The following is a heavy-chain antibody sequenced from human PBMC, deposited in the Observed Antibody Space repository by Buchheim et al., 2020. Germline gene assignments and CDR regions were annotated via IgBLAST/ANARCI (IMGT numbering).Heavy chain of an antibody. CDR2: IWHDGRNK. CDR1: GFTFSSYG. Sequence: QVQLVESGGGVVQPGRSLRLSCVASGFTFSSYGMHWVRQAPGKGLEWVAVIWHDGRNKYYADSVKGRFTISRDNPKDTLYLQMNSLRAEDTAVYYCAKGTVYYYGSGSYYSPYGMDVWGQGTT. V-gene: IGHV3-33*06. D-gene: IGHD3-10*01. CDR3: AKGTVYYYGSGSYYSPYGMDV. J-gene: IGHJ6*02.